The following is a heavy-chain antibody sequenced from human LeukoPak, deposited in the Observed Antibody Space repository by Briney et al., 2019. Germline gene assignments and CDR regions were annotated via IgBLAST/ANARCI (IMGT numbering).Heavy chain of an antibody. Sequence: GGSLRLSCAASGFTFSSYAMSRVRQAPGKGLEWVSAISGSGGSTYYADSVKGRFTISRDNSKNTLYLQMNSLRAEDTAVYYCAKDGSGYSYARDDKFDYWGQGTLVTVSS. CDR3: AKDGSGYSYARDDKFDY. J-gene: IGHJ4*02. D-gene: IGHD5-18*01. CDR1: GFTFSSYA. V-gene: IGHV3-23*01. CDR2: ISGSGGST.